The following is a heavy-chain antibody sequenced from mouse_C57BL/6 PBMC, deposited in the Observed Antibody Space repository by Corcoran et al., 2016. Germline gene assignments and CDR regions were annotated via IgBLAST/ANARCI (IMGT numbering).Heavy chain of an antibody. V-gene: IGHV1-84*01. D-gene: IGHD2-1*01. J-gene: IGHJ4*01. CDR3: ARQQIYYGNPYAMDY. Sequence: QIQLQLSGPELVKPGASVKISCKASGYTFTDYYINWVKQRPGQGLEWIGWIYPGNGNTKYNEKFKGKATLTVDTSSSTAYMQLSSLTSEDSAVYFCARQQIYYGNPYAMDYWGQGTAVTVSS. CDR2: IYPGNGNT. CDR1: GYTFTDYY.